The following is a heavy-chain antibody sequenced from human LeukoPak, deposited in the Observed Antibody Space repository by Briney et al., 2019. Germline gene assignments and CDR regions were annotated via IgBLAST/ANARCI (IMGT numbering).Heavy chain of an antibody. CDR1: GGSISSGGYY. D-gene: IGHD3-3*01. Sequence: SETLSLTCTVSGGSISSGGYYWSWILQPPGKGLEWSGYIYYSGSTYYNPSLKSRVSISVATYKHQLSLKLSSVAAAHTAVYYCPRDSITIFGVPGGWFDPWGQGTLVTVSS. CDR2: IYYSGST. CDR3: PRDSITIFGVPGGWFDP. V-gene: IGHV4-30-4*08. J-gene: IGHJ5*02.